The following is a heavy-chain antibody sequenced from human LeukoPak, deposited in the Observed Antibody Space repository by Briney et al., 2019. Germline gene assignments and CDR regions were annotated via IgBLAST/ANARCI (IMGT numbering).Heavy chain of an antibody. J-gene: IGHJ6*02. V-gene: IGHV3-21*01. CDR2: ISSSSSYI. CDR3: ARDRHDGYYYYGMDV. Sequence: GSLRLSCAASGFTFSSYSMNWVRQAPGKGLEWVSSISSSSSYIYYADSAKGRFTISRDNAKNSLYLQMNSLRAEDTAVYYCARDRHDGYYYYGMDVWGQGTTVTVSS. CDR1: GFTFSSYS. D-gene: IGHD4-17*01.